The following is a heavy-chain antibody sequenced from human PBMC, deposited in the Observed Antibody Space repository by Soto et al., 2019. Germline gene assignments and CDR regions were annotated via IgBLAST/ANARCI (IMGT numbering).Heavy chain of an antibody. D-gene: IGHD2-15*01. V-gene: IGHV1-69*13. CDR1: GGTFSSYA. J-gene: IGHJ3*02. CDR2: IIPIFGTA. CDR3: ARESGGSCYQRCAIDI. Sequence: ASVKVSCKASGGTFSSYAISWVRQAPGQGLEWMGGIIPIFGTANYAQKFQGRVTITADESTSTAYMELSSLRSEDTAVYYCARESGGSCYQRCAIDIWGQGTRVTVSS.